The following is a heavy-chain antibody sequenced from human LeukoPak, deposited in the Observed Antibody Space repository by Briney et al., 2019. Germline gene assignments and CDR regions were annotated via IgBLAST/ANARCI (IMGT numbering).Heavy chain of an antibody. CDR1: GFTFSSYT. Sequence: PGGSLRLSCAASGFTFSSYTIHWVRQAPGKGLEWVAVISYDGSKTYYADSVKGRFTISRDDSKNTLYLQMNSLRAEDTAVYYCAIGQTGNFDYWGQGTLVTVSS. V-gene: IGHV3-30*04. CDR2: ISYDGSKT. J-gene: IGHJ4*02. D-gene: IGHD1-1*01. CDR3: AIGQTGNFDY.